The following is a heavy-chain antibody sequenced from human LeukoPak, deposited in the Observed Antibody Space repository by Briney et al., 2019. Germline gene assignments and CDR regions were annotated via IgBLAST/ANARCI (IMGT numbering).Heavy chain of an antibody. Sequence: GGSLRLSCAASGFTFSSYGMHWVRQAPGKGLEWVAFIRYDGSNKYYADSVKGRFTISRDNSKNTLYMQMNSLRAEDTAVYYCAKDPSFRPGYFDYWGQGTLVTVSS. CDR2: IRYDGSNK. J-gene: IGHJ4*02. V-gene: IGHV3-30*02. CDR3: AKDPSFRPGYFDY. CDR1: GFTFSSYG.